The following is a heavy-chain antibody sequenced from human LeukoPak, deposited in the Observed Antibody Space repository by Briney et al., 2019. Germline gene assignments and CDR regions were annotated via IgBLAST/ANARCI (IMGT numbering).Heavy chain of an antibody. D-gene: IGHD6-13*01. CDR2: ISPYNGNT. J-gene: IGHJ5*02. CDR1: GYTFTSXG. CDR3: ARAPVAVGTIWFDP. Sequence: ASMKVSCKASGYTFTSXGISWVRQAPGQGLEWMGWISPYNGNTNYAQKLQGRATMTTDTSTSTAYMELRSLRSDDTAVYYCARAPVAVGTIWFDPWGQGTLVTVSS. V-gene: IGHV1-18*01.